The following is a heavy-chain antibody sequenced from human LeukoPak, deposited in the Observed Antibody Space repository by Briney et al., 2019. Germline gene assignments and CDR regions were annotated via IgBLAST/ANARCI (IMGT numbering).Heavy chain of an antibody. CDR1: GYTFTDFG. J-gene: IGHJ4*02. V-gene: IGHV1-18*01. CDR3: VRDLGEYNSGWTFFDF. D-gene: IGHD6-19*01. CDR2: ISAYNGNT. Sequence: ASVKVSCKTSGYTFTDFGISWVRQAPGQGLEWMECISAYNGNTDYTQRLQGRVTMTTDTSTSTAYMELRSLRSDDTAVYYCVRDLGEYNSGWTFFDFWGQGTLVTVSS.